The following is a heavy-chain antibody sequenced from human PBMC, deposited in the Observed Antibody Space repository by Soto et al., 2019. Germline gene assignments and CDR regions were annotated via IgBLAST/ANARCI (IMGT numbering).Heavy chain of an antibody. V-gene: IGHV1-69*01. D-gene: IGHD6-19*01. CDR3: ARASLSERIAVGGRGGAFDY. J-gene: IGHJ4*02. CDR1: GGTFSSYA. Sequence: QVQLVQSGAEVKKPGSSVKVSCKASGGTFSSYAISWVRQAPGQGLEWMGGIIPIFGTANYAQKFQGRVTITADESTSTAYMELSSLRSEDTAVYYCARASLSERIAVGGRGGAFDYWGQGTLVTVSS. CDR2: IIPIFGTA.